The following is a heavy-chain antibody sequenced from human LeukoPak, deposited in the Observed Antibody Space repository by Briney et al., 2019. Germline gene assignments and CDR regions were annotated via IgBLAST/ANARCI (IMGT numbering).Heavy chain of an antibody. Sequence: SETLSLTCAVYGGSFSGYYWSWLRQPPGKGLEWIGETNHSGSNNYNPSLKSRATISGETSKKQFSLKLSSVTAADTAVYYCARASYGYSYYYGMDVWGEGTTVTVSS. V-gene: IGHV4-34*01. CDR1: GGSFSGYY. CDR2: TNHSGSN. J-gene: IGHJ6*04. D-gene: IGHD5-18*01. CDR3: ARASYGYSYYYGMDV.